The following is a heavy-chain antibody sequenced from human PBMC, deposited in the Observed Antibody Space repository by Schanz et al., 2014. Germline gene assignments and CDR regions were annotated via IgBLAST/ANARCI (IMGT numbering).Heavy chain of an antibody. V-gene: IGHV3-23*01. J-gene: IGHJ2*01. CDR1: GFSFSSYA. CDR3: ARNRGSGGQNWYFDL. D-gene: IGHD1-26*01. Sequence: VHLLESGGGLVQPGGSLRLSCAASGFSFSSYAMGWVRQARGKGLEWVSAMNESHSTIYYADSVRGRFTISRDNTKNSLFLQLNSLRADDTAVYYCARNRGSGGQNWYFDLWGRGTLXTVSS. CDR2: MNESHSTI.